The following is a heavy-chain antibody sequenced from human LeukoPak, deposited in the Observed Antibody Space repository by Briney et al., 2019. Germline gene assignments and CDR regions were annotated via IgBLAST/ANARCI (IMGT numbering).Heavy chain of an antibody. V-gene: IGHV4-59*01. D-gene: IGHD2-15*01. CDR2: IYYSGST. Sequence: SEILSLTCTVSGGSISSYYWSWIRQPPGKGLEWIGYIYYSGSTNYNPSLKSRVTISVDTSKNQFSLKLSSVTAADTAVYYCARELRDCSGGSCYYPRGFDPWGQGTLVTVSS. J-gene: IGHJ5*02. CDR1: GGSISSYY. CDR3: ARELRDCSGGSCYYPRGFDP.